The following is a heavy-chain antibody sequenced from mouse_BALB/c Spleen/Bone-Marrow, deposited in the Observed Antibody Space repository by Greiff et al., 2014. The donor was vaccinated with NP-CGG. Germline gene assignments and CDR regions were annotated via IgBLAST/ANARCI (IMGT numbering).Heavy chain of an antibody. V-gene: IGHV4-1*02. CDR2: INPDSGTI. Sequence: EVQRVESGGGLVQPGGSLKLSCAASGFDFSRYWMTWVRQAPGKRLEWIGEINPDSGTINYTPSLKDKLIISRNNAKNTLYLQMSKVRSEDTALYYCARNGYYGWIAYWGQGTLVTVSA. D-gene: IGHD2-3*01. J-gene: IGHJ3*01. CDR1: GFDFSRYW. CDR3: ARNGYYGWIAY.